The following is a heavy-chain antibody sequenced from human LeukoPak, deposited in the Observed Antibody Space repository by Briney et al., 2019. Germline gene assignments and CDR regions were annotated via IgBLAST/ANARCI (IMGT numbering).Heavy chain of an antibody. D-gene: IGHD3-9*01. Sequence: GGSLRLSCVASGFTFCNYALSWVRQAPGKRLEWVSSIGGSVNATYYADSVKGRFTISRDNSKNTLYLQMNSLRAEDTAVYYCARDQAFDWFYYYYGMDVWGLGTTVIVSS. J-gene: IGHJ6*02. CDR3: ARDQAFDWFYYYYGMDV. CDR1: GFTFCNYA. CDR2: IGGSVNAT. V-gene: IGHV3-23*01.